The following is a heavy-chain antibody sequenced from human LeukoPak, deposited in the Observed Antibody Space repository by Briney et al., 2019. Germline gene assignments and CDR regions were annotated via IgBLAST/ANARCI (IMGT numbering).Heavy chain of an antibody. CDR2: IIPIFGTP. CDR3: ATPHGHLGYCSGGSCYLQLDY. J-gene: IGHJ4*02. D-gene: IGHD2-15*01. CDR1: GGTFSNYA. Sequence: SVKVSCKASGGTFSNYAISWVRQAPGRGLEWMGGIIPIFGTPNYAQKFQGRVTITTDESTSTAYMELSSLRSEDSAVYYCATPHGHLGYCSGGSCYLQLDYWGQGTLVTVSS. V-gene: IGHV1-69*05.